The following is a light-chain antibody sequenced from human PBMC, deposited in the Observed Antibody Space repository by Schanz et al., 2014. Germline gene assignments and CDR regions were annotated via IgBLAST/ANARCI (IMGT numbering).Light chain of an antibody. Sequence: QSVLTQPASVSGSPGQSITISCTGTSSDVGGYRYVSWYQQHPGKAPKLMIYAVSNRPSGVSNRFSGSKSGNTASLTISGLQAEDEADYYCSSYTSSTTLVFGGGTKLTVL. V-gene: IGLV2-14*01. CDR3: SSYTSSTTLV. J-gene: IGLJ3*02. CDR2: AVS. CDR1: SSDVGGYRY.